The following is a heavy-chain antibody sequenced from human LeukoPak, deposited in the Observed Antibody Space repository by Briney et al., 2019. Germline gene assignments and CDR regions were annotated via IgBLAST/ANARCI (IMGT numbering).Heavy chain of an antibody. CDR2: ISAYNGNT. CDR3: ARVEQQLVRYYGMDV. J-gene: IGHJ6*02. Sequence: ASVKVSCKASGYTFTSYGISWVRQAPGQGLVWMGWISAYNGNTNYAQKLQGRVTMTTDTSTSTAYMELRSLRSDDTAVYYCARVEQQLVRYYGMDVWGQGTTVTVSS. D-gene: IGHD6-13*01. CDR1: GYTFTSYG. V-gene: IGHV1-18*01.